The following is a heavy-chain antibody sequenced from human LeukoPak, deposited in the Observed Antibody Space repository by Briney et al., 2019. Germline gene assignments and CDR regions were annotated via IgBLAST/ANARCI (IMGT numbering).Heavy chain of an antibody. J-gene: IGHJ4*02. D-gene: IGHD4-17*01. CDR2: ISYVGSNK. CDR3: STNDYGDVLPFDY. Sequence: GGSLRLACAASGFTFSSSGMHWVRQAPGKGLEWVAIISYVGSNKYYADSVKGRFTISRDNSKNTLYLQMNSLRAEDTAVYYCSTNDYGDVLPFDYWGQGTLVTVSS. CDR1: GFTFSSSG. V-gene: IGHV3-30*03.